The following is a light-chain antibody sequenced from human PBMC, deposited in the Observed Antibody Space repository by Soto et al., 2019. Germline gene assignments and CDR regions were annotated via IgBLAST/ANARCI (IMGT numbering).Light chain of an antibody. CDR1: SSDVGAYNF. J-gene: IGLJ1*01. V-gene: IGLV2-14*03. CDR2: NVY. Sequence: QSALTQPASVSGSPGQSITISCTGTSSDVGAYNFVSWHQQHPGKAPKLMIYNVYDRPSGISYRFSGSKSGNTASLTISWLQGEDEADYYCSAYTVSRTYVFGTGTTLTVL. CDR3: SAYTVSRTYV.